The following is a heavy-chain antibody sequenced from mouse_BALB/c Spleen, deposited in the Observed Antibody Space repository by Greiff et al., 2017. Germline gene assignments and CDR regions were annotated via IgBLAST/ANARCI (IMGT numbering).Heavy chain of an antibody. D-gene: IGHD1-1*01. CDR2: IYPGDGDT. Sequence: QVQLKESAAVLVRPGSSVKISCKASGYAFRSYWMNWVKQRPGQGLEWIGQIYPGDGDTNYNGKFKGKATLTADKSSSTAYMQLSSLTSEDSAVYFCARSDYYGSSYGYAMDYWDQGTSVTDSS. V-gene: IGHV1-80*01. CDR1: GYAFRSYW. J-gene: IGHJ4*01. CDR3: ARSDYYGSSYGYAMDY.